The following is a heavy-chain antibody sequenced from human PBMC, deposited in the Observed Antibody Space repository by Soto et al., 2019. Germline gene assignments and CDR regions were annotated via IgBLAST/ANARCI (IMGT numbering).Heavy chain of an antibody. V-gene: IGHV4-59*01. D-gene: IGHD3-22*01. CDR3: ARLNYYDSSGYYRDY. Sequence: PSETLSLTCTVSGGSISSYYWSWIRQPPGKGLEWIGCIYYSGSTNYNPSLKSRVTISVDTSKNQFSLKLSSVTAADTAVYYCARLNYYDSSGYYRDYWGQGTLVTVSS. CDR1: GGSISSYY. CDR2: IYYSGST. J-gene: IGHJ4*02.